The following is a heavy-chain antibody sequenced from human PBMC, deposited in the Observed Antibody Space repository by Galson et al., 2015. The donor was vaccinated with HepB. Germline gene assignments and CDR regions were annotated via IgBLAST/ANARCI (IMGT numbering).Heavy chain of an antibody. CDR3: AYGVDV. Sequence: CAISGDGVSSNSAVWNWIRQSPSRGLEWLGRTYYRSKWYKDYALFVKSRITINADTSRNQISLQLNSMTPEDTAVYYCAYGVDVWGQGTTVTVSS. CDR2: TYYRSKWYK. J-gene: IGHJ6*02. CDR1: GDGVSSNSAV. V-gene: IGHV6-1*01.